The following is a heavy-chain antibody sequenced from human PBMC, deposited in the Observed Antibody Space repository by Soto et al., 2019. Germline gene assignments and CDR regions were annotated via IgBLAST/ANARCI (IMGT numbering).Heavy chain of an antibody. Sequence: SVKVSCKASGVTFSSYAISWVRQAPLQVLEWMVGIIPIFGTANYAQKFQGRVTITADESTSTAYMELSSLRSEETAVYYCARDHTIFGVVPISYGMDVWGQGTSVTVSS. CDR3: ARDHTIFGVVPISYGMDV. CDR2: IIPIFGTA. J-gene: IGHJ6*01. CDR1: GVTFSSYA. D-gene: IGHD3-3*01. V-gene: IGHV1-69*13.